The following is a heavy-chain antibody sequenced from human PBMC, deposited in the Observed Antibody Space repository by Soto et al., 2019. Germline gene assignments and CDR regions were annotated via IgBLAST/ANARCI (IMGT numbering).Heavy chain of an antibody. CDR1: EVAFSSSW. Sequence: PGGSLRLSCAASEVAFSSSWLSWVRQAPGKGLGWVANIKQDRSETYYVHSVKGRFTISRDNAKNSLSLQMSSLTAEDTAVYYCARESVLYDSSGDSDYWGQGTVVTVS. D-gene: IGHD3-22*01. J-gene: IGHJ4*02. CDR2: IKQDRSET. CDR3: ARESVLYDSSGDSDY. V-gene: IGHV3-7*01.